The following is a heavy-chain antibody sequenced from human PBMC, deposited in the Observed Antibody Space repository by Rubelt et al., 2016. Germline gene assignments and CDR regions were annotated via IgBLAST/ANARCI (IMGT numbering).Heavy chain of an antibody. V-gene: IGHV1-3*01. D-gene: IGHD6-19*01. Sequence: QVQLVQSGAEVKKPGASVKVSCKASGYTFTSYAMHWVRQAPGQRLEWMGWIHAGHDKTKYSLKFPVRDTMTRDTSASTACIELGSLRSEDTAVYYCARVIWGSGWSNNWFDPWGQGTLVTVSS. CDR1: GYTFTSYA. J-gene: IGHJ5*02. CDR3: ARVIWGSGWSNNWFDP. CDR2: IHAGHDKT.